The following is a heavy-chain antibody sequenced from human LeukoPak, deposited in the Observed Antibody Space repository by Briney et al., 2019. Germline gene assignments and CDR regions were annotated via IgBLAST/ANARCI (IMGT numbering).Heavy chain of an antibody. CDR3: ASRPAAPRRGAFDM. V-gene: IGHV4-39*01. CDR2: IYYSGST. Sequence: SETLSLTCTVSGGSISSSSYYWGWIRQPPGKGLEWIGSIYYSGSTYYNPSLKSRVTISVDTSKNQFSLKLSSVTAADTAVYYCASRPAAPRRGAFDMWGQGTMVTVSS. CDR1: GGSISSSSYY. D-gene: IGHD6-6*01. J-gene: IGHJ3*02.